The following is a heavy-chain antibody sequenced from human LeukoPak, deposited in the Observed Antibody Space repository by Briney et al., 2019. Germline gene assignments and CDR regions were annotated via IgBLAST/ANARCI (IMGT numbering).Heavy chain of an antibody. V-gene: IGHV4-39*07. Sequence: SETLSLTCTVSGVSISSSSYYWGWIRQPPGMGLEWIGSIYYSGSTYYNPSLKSRLTISVDPSKNQFSLKLSSVTAADTAVDYCARDKGEQMATITMGPYNWFDPWGQGTLVTVSS. D-gene: IGHD5-24*01. CDR3: ARDKGEQMATITMGPYNWFDP. J-gene: IGHJ5*02. CDR1: GVSISSSSYY. CDR2: IYYSGST.